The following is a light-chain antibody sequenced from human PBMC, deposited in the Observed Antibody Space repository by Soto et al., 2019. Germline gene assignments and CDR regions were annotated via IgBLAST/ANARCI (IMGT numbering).Light chain of an antibody. CDR1: SSNIGADYN. V-gene: IGLV1-40*01. CDR3: QSYDTGLRGMI. J-gene: IGLJ2*01. CDR2: GNN. Sequence: QSVLTQPPSVSGAPGQRVTISCTGTSSNIGADYNVHWYRQLPGTAPKLLMYGNNHRPSGVPDRFSGSKSGPSASLAITGLQTEDEADYYCQSYDTGLRGMIFGGGTQLTVL.